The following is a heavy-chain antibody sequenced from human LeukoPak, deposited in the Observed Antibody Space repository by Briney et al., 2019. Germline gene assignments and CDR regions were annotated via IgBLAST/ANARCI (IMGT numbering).Heavy chain of an antibody. CDR2: IYYSGST. J-gene: IGHJ6*02. D-gene: IGHD6-19*01. Sequence: KTSETLSLTCTVSGGSISSYYWSWIRQPPGKGLEWIGYIYYSGSTNYNPSLKSRVTISVDTSKNQFSLKLSSVTAADTAVYYCVAGMAVAGCDYYYYGMDVWGQGNTVTVSS. CDR1: GGSISSYY. CDR3: VAGMAVAGCDYYYYGMDV. V-gene: IGHV4-59*08.